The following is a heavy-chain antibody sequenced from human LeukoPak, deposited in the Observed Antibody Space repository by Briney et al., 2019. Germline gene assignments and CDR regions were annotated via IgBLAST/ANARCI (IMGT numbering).Heavy chain of an antibody. J-gene: IGHJ5*02. D-gene: IGHD5-18*01. CDR1: GYSFTSYW. CDR3: ARIFDTAMPQNWFDP. CDR2: IYPGDSDT. V-gene: IGHV5-51*01. Sequence: GESLKISCKGSGYSFTSYWIGWVRQMPGKGLEWMGIIYPGDSDTRYSPSFQGQVTISADKSISTAYLQWSSLKASDTAMYYCARIFDTAMPQNWFDPWGQGTLVTVSS.